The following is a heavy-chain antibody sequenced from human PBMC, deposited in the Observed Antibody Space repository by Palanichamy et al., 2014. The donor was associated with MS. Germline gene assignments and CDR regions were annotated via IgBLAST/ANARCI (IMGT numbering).Heavy chain of an antibody. CDR1: GFTFNNYW. CDR2: IKSDGSEK. D-gene: IGHD4-17*01. Sequence: EVQLVESGGGLVRPGGSLRLSCAASGFTFNNYWMGWVRQAPGKGLEWVANIKSDGSEKYYVDSVKGRFTISRDNAKNSLYLQMNSLRGEDTAVYYCARDHQYGDYATNFDYWGQGTLLTVSS. V-gene: IGHV3-7*01. J-gene: IGHJ4*02. CDR3: ARDHQYGDYATNFDY.